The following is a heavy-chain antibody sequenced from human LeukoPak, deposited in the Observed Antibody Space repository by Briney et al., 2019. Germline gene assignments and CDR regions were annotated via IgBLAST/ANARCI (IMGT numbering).Heavy chain of an antibody. CDR1: GASITPYF. CDR2: IYYSGST. CDR3: ARHGKQPYHFDY. J-gene: IGHJ4*02. V-gene: IGHV4-59*08. Sequence: SETLSLTCTVSGASITPYFWSWIRQPPGKGLEYIGYIYYSGSTNCNPSLKSRVTISVDTSKSQFSPKLSSVTAADTAVYYCARHGKQPYHFDYWGQGTPVTVSS. D-gene: IGHD6-13*01.